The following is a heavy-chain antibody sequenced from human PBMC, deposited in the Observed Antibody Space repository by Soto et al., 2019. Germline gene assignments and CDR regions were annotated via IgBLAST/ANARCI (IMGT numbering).Heavy chain of an antibody. Sequence: GGSLRLSCAASGFTFSDYYMSWIRQAPGKGLEWVSYISSSGSTIYYADSVKGRFTISRDNAKNSLYLQMNSLRAEDTAVYYCARERFLEWLARPTFYYYNMDVWGKGTTVTAP. J-gene: IGHJ6*03. CDR1: GFTFSDYY. CDR3: ARERFLEWLARPTFYYYNMDV. CDR2: ISSSGSTI. D-gene: IGHD3-3*01. V-gene: IGHV3-11*01.